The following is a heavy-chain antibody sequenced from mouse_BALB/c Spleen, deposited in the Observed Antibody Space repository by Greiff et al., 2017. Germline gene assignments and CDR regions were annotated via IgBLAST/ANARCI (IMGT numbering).Heavy chain of an antibody. Sequence: QVQLKESGPELVRPGVSVKISCKGSSYTFTDYAMHWVKQSHAKSLEWIGVISTYYGNTNYNQKFKGKATMTVDKSSSTAYMELARLTSEDSAVYYCNAPLLRYYFDYWGQGTTLTVSS. V-gene: IGHV1-67*01. CDR2: ISTYYGNT. D-gene: IGHD1-1*01. CDR3: NAPLLRYYFDY. CDR1: SYTFTDYA. J-gene: IGHJ2*01.